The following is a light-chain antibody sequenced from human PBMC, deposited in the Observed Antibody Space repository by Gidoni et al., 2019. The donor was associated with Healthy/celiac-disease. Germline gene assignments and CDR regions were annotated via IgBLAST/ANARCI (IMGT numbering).Light chain of an antibody. CDR1: QRVSSSY. CDR2: GAS. V-gene: IGKV3-20*01. CDR3: QQYGSSPET. J-gene: IGKJ1*01. Sequence: EIVFTHSPGTLSLSPGERATISSRASQRVSSSYLAWYQQKPGQAPRLLIYGASSRATGIPDRFSGSGSGTDFTLTISRLEPEDFAVYYCQQYGSSPETFGQGTKVEIK.